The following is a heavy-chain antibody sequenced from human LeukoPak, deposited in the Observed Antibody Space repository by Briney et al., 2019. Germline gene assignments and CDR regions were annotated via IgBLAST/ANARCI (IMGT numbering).Heavy chain of an antibody. CDR2: IYYSGST. J-gene: IGHJ3*02. CDR3: ARGSVIVVDTDASDI. CDR1: GGSISSYY. D-gene: IGHD3-22*01. V-gene: IGHV4-59*01. Sequence: PSETLSLTCTVSGGSISSYYWSWIRQPPGKGLEWIGYIYYSGSTNYNPSLKSRVTISVDTSKNQFSLKLSSVTAADTAVYYCARGSVIVVDTDASDIWGQGTMVTVSS.